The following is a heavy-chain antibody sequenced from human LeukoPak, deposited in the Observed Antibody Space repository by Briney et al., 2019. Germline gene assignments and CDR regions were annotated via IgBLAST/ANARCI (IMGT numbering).Heavy chain of an antibody. CDR1: GYTFASYG. CDR2: ISAYNGNT. Sequence: ASVKVSCKASGYTFASYGISWVRQAPGQGLEWMGWISAYNGNTNYAQKLQGRVTMTTDTSTSTAYMELRSLRSDDTAVYYCARPMRGDILTGYYPYYFDYWGQGTLVTVSS. D-gene: IGHD3-9*01. V-gene: IGHV1-18*01. CDR3: ARPMRGDILTGYYPYYFDY. J-gene: IGHJ4*02.